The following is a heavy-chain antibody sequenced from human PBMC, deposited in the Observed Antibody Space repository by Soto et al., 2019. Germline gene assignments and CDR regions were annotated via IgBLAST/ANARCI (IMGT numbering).Heavy chain of an antibody. CDR1: GFTFSSYG. V-gene: IGHV3-30*18. CDR2: ISYDGSSK. Sequence: GGSLRLSCAASGFTFSSYGMHWVRQAPGKGLEWVAVISYDGSSKYYADSVKGRFTISRDNSKNTLYLQMNSLRAEDTAVYYCAKATQWLCYYYYGMDVWGQGTTVTVSS. D-gene: IGHD6-19*01. CDR3: AKATQWLCYYYYGMDV. J-gene: IGHJ6*02.